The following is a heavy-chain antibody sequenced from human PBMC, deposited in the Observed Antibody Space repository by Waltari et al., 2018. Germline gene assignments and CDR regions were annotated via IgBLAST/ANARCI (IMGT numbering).Heavy chain of an antibody. CDR1: GGSFSGYY. CDR3: ARRRRTIFGVVKCGWFDP. V-gene: IGHV4-34*02. Sequence: QVQLQQWGAGLLKPSETLSLTCAVYGGSFSGYYWSWIRQPPGKGLEWIGEINHSGSTNYNPSLKSRVTISVDTSKNQFSLKLSSVTAADTAVYYCARRRRTIFGVVKCGWFDPWGQGTLVTVSS. CDR2: INHSGST. J-gene: IGHJ5*02. D-gene: IGHD3-3*01.